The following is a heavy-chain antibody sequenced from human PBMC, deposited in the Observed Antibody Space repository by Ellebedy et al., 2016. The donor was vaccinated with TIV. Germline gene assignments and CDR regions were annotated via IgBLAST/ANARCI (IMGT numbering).Heavy chain of an antibody. Sequence: ASVKVSCXASGYTFTGYYMHWVRQAPGQGLEWMGWINPNSGGTNYAQKLQGRVTMTTDTSTSTAYMELRSLRSDDTAVYYCARAGSGSYYYYMDVWGKGTTVTVSS. CDR2: INPNSGGT. CDR3: ARAGSGSYYYYMDV. V-gene: IGHV1-2*02. CDR1: GYTFTGYY. D-gene: IGHD1-26*01. J-gene: IGHJ6*03.